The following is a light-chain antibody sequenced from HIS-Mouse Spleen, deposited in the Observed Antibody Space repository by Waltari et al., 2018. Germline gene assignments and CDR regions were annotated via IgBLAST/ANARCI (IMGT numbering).Light chain of an antibody. CDR3: YSTDSSGNHRV. J-gene: IGLJ2*01. Sequence: SYELTQPPSVSVSPGQTARIPCSGDALPKQKSAYWYQQKSGQAPVLVIYEDSKRPSGIPERFSGSSSGTMATLTISGAQVEDEADYYCYSTDSSGNHRVFGGGTKLTVL. V-gene: IGLV3-10*01. CDR1: ALPKQKS. CDR2: EDS.